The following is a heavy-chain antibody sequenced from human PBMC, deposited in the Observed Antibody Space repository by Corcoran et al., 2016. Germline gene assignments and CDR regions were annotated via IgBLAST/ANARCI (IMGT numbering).Heavy chain of an antibody. CDR1: GGSISSYY. D-gene: IGHD5-12*01. J-gene: IGHJ6*02. V-gene: IGHV4-59*01. CDR2: IYYSGST. CDR3: ARELSGYPWIYYGMDV. Sequence: QVQLQESGPGLVKPSETLSLTCTVSGGSISSYYWSWIRQPPGKGLEWIGYIYYSGSTNYNPSRKSRVTISVDTSKNQFSLKLSSVTAADTAVYYCARELSGYPWIYYGMDVWGQGTTVTVSS.